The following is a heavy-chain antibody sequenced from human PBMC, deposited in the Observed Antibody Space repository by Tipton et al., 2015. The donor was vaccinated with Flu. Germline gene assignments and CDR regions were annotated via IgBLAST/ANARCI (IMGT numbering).Heavy chain of an antibody. D-gene: IGHD2/OR15-2a*01. CDR3: VRDKNEFYVLDL. Sequence: SLRLSCAASGFIFSTYGMHWVRQAPGKGLEWVAVIWHDGSNEYYADSVKGRFTISRDNSKNTIYLQMNSLRAEDTAVYYCVRDKNEFYVLDLWAQGTLVTVSS. V-gene: IGHV3-33*01. CDR2: IWHDGSNE. CDR1: GFIFSTYG. J-gene: IGHJ5*02.